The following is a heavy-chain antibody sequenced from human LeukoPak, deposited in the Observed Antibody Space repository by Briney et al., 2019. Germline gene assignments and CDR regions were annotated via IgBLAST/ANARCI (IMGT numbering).Heavy chain of an antibody. D-gene: IGHD3-10*01. J-gene: IGHJ4*02. V-gene: IGHV3-48*03. CDR2: ISSSGSTI. CDR3: AKDSNYYGSGSYDY. Sequence: PGGSLRLSCAASGFTFSSYEMNWVRQAPGKGLEWVSYISSSGSTIYYADSVKGRFTISRDNAKNSLYLQMNSLRAEDTALYYCAKDSNYYGSGSYDYWGQGTLVTVSS. CDR1: GFTFSSYE.